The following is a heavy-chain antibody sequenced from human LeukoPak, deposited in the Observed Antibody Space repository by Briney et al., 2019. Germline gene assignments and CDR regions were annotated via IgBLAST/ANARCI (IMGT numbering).Heavy chain of an antibody. CDR2: ISGDGDST. V-gene: IGHV3-23*01. CDR1: GFTFTSYA. Sequence: GGSLRLSCAASGFTFTSYALDWVRQAPGKGLEWISVISGDGDSTHYADSVKGRFTISRDNSKNTLYLQMNSLRAEDTAVYYCARDHFSGAVAGTGYWGQGTLVTVSS. CDR3: ARDHFSGAVAGTGY. J-gene: IGHJ4*02. D-gene: IGHD6-19*01.